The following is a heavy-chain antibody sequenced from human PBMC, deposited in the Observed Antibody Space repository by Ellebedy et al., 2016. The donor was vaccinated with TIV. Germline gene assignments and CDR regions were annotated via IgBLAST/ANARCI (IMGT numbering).Heavy chain of an antibody. V-gene: IGHV4-59*01. Sequence: SETLSLTXTVSGGSLSGFHWSWIRQTPGKRLEWIGYISYSGVTSYNPSLKSRVIISVDTSKNQFSLNLSSVTAADTAVYYCAKLGNPAQAAAATGSWGQGTPVTVSS. D-gene: IGHD6-13*01. CDR1: GGSLSGFH. J-gene: IGHJ5*02. CDR3: AKLGNPAQAAAATGS. CDR2: ISYSGVT.